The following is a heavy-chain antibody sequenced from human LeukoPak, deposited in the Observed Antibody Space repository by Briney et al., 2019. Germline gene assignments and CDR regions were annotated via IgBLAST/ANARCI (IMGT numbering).Heavy chain of an antibody. D-gene: IGHD2-2*01. J-gene: IGHJ4*02. Sequence: SETLSLTCTVSGGSISSYYWSWIRQPPGKGLEWIGNIYYSGSTNYNPSLKSRVTISVDTSKNQFSLKLSSVTAADTAVYYCARGLYCSSTSCFFDYWGQGTLVTVSS. CDR1: GGSISSYY. CDR2: IYYSGST. V-gene: IGHV4-59*01. CDR3: ARGLYCSSTSCFFDY.